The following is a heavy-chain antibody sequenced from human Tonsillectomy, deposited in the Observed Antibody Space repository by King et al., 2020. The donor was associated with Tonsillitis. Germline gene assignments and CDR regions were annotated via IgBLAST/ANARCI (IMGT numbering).Heavy chain of an antibody. J-gene: IGHJ4*02. CDR2: IYYSGST. CDR3: AREKRELGISGLDY. D-gene: IGHD7-27*01. Sequence: VQLQESGPGLVKPSQTLSLTCTVSGGSISSGGYYWSWIRQHPGQGLEWIGYIYYSGSTYYNPSLKSRVTISVDTSKNQFSLKLSSVTAADTAVYYCAREKRELGISGLDYWGQGTLVTVSS. CDR1: GGSISSGGYY. V-gene: IGHV4-31*03.